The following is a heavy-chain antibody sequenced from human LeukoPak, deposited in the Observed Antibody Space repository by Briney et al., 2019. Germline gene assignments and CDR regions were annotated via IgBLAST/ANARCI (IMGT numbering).Heavy chain of an antibody. J-gene: IGHJ4*02. CDR3: ARGYDSSGYYNPIFDY. CDR1: GFTFSSYW. D-gene: IGHD3-22*01. CDR2: IKQDGSEK. Sequence: GGSLRLSCAASGFTFSSYWMSWVRQAPGKGLEWVANIKQDGSEKYYVDSVKGRFTISRDNSKNTLYLQMNSLRAEDTAVYYCARGYDSSGYYNPIFDYWGQGTLVTVSS. V-gene: IGHV3-7*01.